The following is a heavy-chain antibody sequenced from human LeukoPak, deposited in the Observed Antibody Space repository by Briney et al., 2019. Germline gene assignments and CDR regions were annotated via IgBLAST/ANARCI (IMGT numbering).Heavy chain of an antibody. Sequence: PSETLSLTCTVSGGSISGSNNYWGWLRQTPGKGLEWIGSIYYSGGTYYNPSLKSRVTISVDTFKNQFSLNLSSVTATDTAIYYCAKHSIWLLIDFWGQGTLVTVSS. D-gene: IGHD3-22*01. CDR2: IYYSGGT. CDR1: GGSISGSNNY. V-gene: IGHV4-39*01. J-gene: IGHJ4*02. CDR3: AKHSIWLLIDF.